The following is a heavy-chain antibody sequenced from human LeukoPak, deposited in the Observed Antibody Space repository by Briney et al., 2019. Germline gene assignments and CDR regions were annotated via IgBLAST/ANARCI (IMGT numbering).Heavy chain of an antibody. CDR2: ISYDGSNK. V-gene: IGHV3-30-3*01. D-gene: IGHD6-13*01. CDR3: ARDPWQQLVRPFSFDY. J-gene: IGHJ4*02. CDR1: GFTFSSYA. Sequence: GGSLRLSCAASGFTFSSYAMHWVRQAPGKGLEWVAVISYDGSNKYYADSVKGRFTISRDNSKNTLYLQMNSLRAEDTAVYYCARDPWQQLVRPFSFDYWGQGTLVTVSS.